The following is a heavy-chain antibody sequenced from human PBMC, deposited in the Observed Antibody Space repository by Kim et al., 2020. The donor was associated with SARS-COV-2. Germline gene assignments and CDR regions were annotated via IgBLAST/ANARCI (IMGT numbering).Heavy chain of an antibody. J-gene: IGHJ4*02. D-gene: IGHD2-2*01. Sequence: YAVSVKSRITINPDTSNNQFSLQLNSVTPEDTAVYYCARVESSTYLVFDYWGQGILVTVSS. CDR3: ARVESSTYLVFDY. V-gene: IGHV6-1*01.